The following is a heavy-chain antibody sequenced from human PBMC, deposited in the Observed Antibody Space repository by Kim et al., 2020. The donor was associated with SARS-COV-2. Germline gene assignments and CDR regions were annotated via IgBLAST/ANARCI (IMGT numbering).Heavy chain of an antibody. Sequence: GGSLRLSCAASGFSFSSYEFNWVRQAPGKGLEWVSYISSSGSTIYYADSVKGRFTISRDNAKDSLYLQMSTLRAEDTAVYYCARDYSNSYYYYGMDVWG. CDR1: GFSFSSYE. D-gene: IGHD4-4*01. J-gene: IGHJ6*02. CDR2: ISSSGSTI. CDR3: ARDYSNSYYYYGMDV. V-gene: IGHV3-48*03.